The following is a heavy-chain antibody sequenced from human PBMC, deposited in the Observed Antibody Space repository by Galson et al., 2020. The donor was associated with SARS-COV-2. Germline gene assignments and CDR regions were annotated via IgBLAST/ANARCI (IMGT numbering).Heavy chain of an antibody. D-gene: IGHD2-15*01. CDR2: IIPIFGTA. CDR1: GGTFSSYA. Sequence: SVKVSCKASGGTFSSYAISWVRQAPGQGLEWMGGIIPIFGTANYAQKFQGRVTITADESTSTAYMELSSLRSEDTAVYYCARDPQLGYCSGGNCPGLDYWGQGTLVTVSS. J-gene: IGHJ4*02. V-gene: IGHV1-69*13. CDR3: ARDPQLGYCSGGNCPGLDY.